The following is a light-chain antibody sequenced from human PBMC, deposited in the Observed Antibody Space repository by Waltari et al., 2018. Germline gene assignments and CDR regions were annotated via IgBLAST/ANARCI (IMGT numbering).Light chain of an antibody. CDR3: QQTYTLPPWT. Sequence: DIQMTQSPSSLSASVGDRVTITCRTSQTISSYVNWYQQKPGKAPEVLIFAASSLQRGVPSRFSGSGSGTEFTLTITSLQPEDFATYYCQQTYTLPPWTFGQGNKVEFK. CDR1: QTISSY. V-gene: IGKV1-39*01. CDR2: AAS. J-gene: IGKJ1*01.